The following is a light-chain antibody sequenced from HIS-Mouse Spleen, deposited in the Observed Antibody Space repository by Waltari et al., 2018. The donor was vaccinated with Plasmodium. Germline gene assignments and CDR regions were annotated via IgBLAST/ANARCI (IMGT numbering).Light chain of an antibody. CDR1: QSVSSN. CDR2: GAS. V-gene: IGKV3-15*01. CDR3: QQYNNWPLT. Sequence: EIVMTQSPATLSVSQGERATLSCRASQSVSSNLAWYQQKPGQAPRLLIYGASTRATVIPARFSGGGSGTEFTLTISSLQSEDFAVYYCQQYNNWPLTFGGGTKVEIK. J-gene: IGKJ4*01.